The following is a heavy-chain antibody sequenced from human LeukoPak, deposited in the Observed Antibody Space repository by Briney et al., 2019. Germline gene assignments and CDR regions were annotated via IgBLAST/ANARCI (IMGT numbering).Heavy chain of an antibody. CDR1: GFTFSGSA. Sequence: GGSLRLSCAASGFTFSGSAMHWVRQASGKGLEWVGRIRSKANSYATAYAASVKGRFTISRDDSKNTAYLQMNSLKTEDTAVYYCTRHPDYGDYVWFDPWSQGTLVTVSS. CDR2: IRSKANSYAT. V-gene: IGHV3-73*01. CDR3: TRHPDYGDYVWFDP. D-gene: IGHD4-17*01. J-gene: IGHJ5*02.